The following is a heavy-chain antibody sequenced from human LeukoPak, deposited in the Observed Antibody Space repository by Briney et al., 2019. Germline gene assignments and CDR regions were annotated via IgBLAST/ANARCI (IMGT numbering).Heavy chain of an antibody. D-gene: IGHD2-21*02. CDR3: AKESPHIVVVTAINDFDY. J-gene: IGHJ4*02. V-gene: IGHV3-23*01. Sequence: GESLRLSCAASGFTFSSYAMSWVRQAPGKGLEWVSAISGSGGSTYYADSVKGRFTISRDNSKNTLYLQMNSLRAEDTAVYYCAKESPHIVVVTAINDFDYWGQGTLVTVSS. CDR1: GFTFSSYA. CDR2: ISGSGGST.